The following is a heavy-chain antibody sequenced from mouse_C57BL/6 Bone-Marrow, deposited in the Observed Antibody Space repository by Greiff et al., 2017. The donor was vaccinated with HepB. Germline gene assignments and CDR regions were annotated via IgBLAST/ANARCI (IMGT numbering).Heavy chain of an antibody. CDR2: IYPGGGYT. Sequence: VQLQQSGAELVRPGTSVKMSCKASGYTFTNYWIGWAKQRPGHGLEWIGDIYPGGGYTNYNEKFKGKATLTADKSSSTAYMQVSSLTSEDSAIYYCARSGGNYLYFDYWGQGTTLTVSS. D-gene: IGHD2-1*01. CDR1: GYTFTNYW. V-gene: IGHV1-63*01. J-gene: IGHJ2*01. CDR3: ARSGGNYLYFDY.